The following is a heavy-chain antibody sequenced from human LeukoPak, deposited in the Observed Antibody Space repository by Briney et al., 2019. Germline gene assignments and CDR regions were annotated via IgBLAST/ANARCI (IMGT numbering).Heavy chain of an antibody. CDR2: IYYSGST. Sequence: SETLSLTCTVSGGSISSYYWSWIRQPPEKRLEWIGHIYYSGSTNYNPSLKSRVTISVDTSKNQFSLKLSSVTAADTAVYYCASRSSIWSGYQDTLYYFDSWGQGTLVTVSS. D-gene: IGHD3-3*01. CDR3: ASRSSIWSGYQDTLYYFDS. V-gene: IGHV4-59*01. CDR1: GGSISSYY. J-gene: IGHJ4*02.